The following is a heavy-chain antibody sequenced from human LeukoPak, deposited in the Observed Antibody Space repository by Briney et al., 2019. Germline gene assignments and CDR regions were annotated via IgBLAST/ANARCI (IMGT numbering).Heavy chain of an antibody. CDR3: AITRYSNNWEYF. J-gene: IGHJ4*02. Sequence: GESLITYCQVSGYIYTSYWIGLARETPGKGLGWMGVINSYNSNTRYSQSFQGQAPISVDRSISTAYLQWRSLEASYAAMYYCAITRYSNNWEYFWGQGTLITVSS. CDR2: INSYNSNT. CDR1: GYIYTSYW. D-gene: IGHD1-26*01. V-gene: IGHV5-51*01.